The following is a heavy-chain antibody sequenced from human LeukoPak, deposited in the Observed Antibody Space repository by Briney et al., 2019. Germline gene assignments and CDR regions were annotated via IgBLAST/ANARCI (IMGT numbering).Heavy chain of an antibody. V-gene: IGHV4-59*01. D-gene: IGHD6-13*01. CDR1: GDSFSYFY. CDR2: IYNSGST. CDR3: ARGVVAAAGRTFDF. J-gene: IGHJ4*02. Sequence: PSETLSLTCTVSGDSFSYFYWSWIRRPPGKGLGWIGYIYNSGSTNYNPSLKSRVTISLDTSKNQFSLKLSSVTAAGTAVYYCARGVVAAAGRTFDFWGQGTLVTVSS.